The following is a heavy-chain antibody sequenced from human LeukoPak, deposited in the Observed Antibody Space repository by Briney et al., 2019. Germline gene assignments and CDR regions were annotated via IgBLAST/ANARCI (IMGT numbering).Heavy chain of an antibody. CDR3: ARDLQGGYSSSSGDY. J-gene: IGHJ4*02. CDR2: IYHTGST. D-gene: IGHD6-6*01. Sequence: NPSETLSLTCTVSGDSISNGGYYWTFIRQPPGKGLEWIGYIYHTGSTNYNPSLTSRVSISLDTSKNQFSLKLTSVTAADTAVYYCARDLQGGYSSSSGDYWGQGTLVTVSS. V-gene: IGHV4-61*08. CDR1: GDSISNGGYY.